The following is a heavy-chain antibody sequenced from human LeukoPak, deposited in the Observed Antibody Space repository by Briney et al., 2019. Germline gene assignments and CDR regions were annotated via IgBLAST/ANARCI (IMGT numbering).Heavy chain of an antibody. J-gene: IGHJ4*02. V-gene: IGHV3-23*01. D-gene: IGHD3-10*01. Sequence: GVSLRLSCAASGFTFSSYDMSWLRPAPGKGLEWVSTISSSGGSTYYADSVKGRFTISRDNSKNTLYLQMNSLRAEDTAVYYCAKSDYYYGSGSYYKTPFDYWGQGTLVTVSS. CDR2: ISSSGGST. CDR3: AKSDYYYGSGSYYKTPFDY. CDR1: GFTFSSYD.